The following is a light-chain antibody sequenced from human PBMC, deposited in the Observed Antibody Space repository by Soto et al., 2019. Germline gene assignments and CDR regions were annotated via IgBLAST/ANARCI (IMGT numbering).Light chain of an antibody. CDR1: SSNIGAGYD. CDR2: GNS. CDR3: QSSATSLDVV. Sequence: QSVLTQPPSVSGAPGQRVTVSCTGSSSNIGAGYDVHWYQQLPGTAPKLLIYGNSNRPSGVPDRFSGSKSGTSASLAITGIQAEAEAAYHSQSSATSLDVVFGGGTKLTDL. V-gene: IGLV1-40*01. J-gene: IGLJ2*01.